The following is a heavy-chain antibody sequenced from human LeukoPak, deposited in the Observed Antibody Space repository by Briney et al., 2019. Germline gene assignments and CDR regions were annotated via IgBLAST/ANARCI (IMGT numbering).Heavy chain of an antibody. J-gene: IGHJ5*02. D-gene: IGHD2-2*01. CDR1: GFTFGDYA. CDR3: ARDDCSSISCYHNWFDP. V-gene: IGHV3-7*01. CDR2: IKQDGSEK. Sequence: PGGSLRLSCTASGFTFGDYAMSWVRQAPGKGLEWVANIKQDGSEKYYVDSVKGRFTISRDNAKNSLYPQMNSLRAEDTAVYYCARDDCSSISCYHNWFDPWGQGTLVTVSS.